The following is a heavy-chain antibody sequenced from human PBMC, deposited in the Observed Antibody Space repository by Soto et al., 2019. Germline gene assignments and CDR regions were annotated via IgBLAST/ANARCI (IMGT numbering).Heavy chain of an antibody. D-gene: IGHD3-16*01. CDR3: ARDRLVITYYYMDV. Sequence: SETLSLTCTVSGGSISSYYWSWIRQPPGKGLEWIGYIYYSGSTNYNPSLKSRVTISVDTSKNQFSLKLSSVTAADTAVYYCARDRLVITYYYMDVWGKGTTVTVSS. CDR2: IYYSGST. V-gene: IGHV4-59*01. CDR1: GGSISSYY. J-gene: IGHJ6*03.